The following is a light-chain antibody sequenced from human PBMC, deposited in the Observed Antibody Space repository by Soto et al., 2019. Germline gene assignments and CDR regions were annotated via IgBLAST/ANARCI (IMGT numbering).Light chain of an antibody. CDR2: DVS. V-gene: IGLV2-14*03. Sequence: QSVLSQPASVSGSPAESIAISCTGTSSDVGGYNYVSWYQQHPGKAPKLMIYDVSNRPSGVSNRFSRSKSGNTASLTISGLQAEDEADYYCSSYISSGTLVLGTGPKATVL. J-gene: IGLJ1*01. CDR1: SSDVGGYNY. CDR3: SSYISSGTLV.